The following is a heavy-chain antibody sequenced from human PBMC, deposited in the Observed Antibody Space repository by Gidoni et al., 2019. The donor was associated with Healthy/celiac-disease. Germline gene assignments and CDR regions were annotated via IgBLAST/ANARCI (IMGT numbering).Heavy chain of an antibody. CDR3: AKDEALYCSGGSCYSLPNWFDP. CDR2: ISGSGGST. CDR1: GFPFRRYA. Sequence: EVQLVESGGGLVQPGGSLRLSCAASGFPFRRYALSWVRQAPGKGLEWVSAISGSGGSTYYADSVKGRFTISRDNSKNTLYLQMNSLRAEDTAVYYCAKDEALYCSGGSCYSLPNWFDPWGQGTLVTVSS. J-gene: IGHJ5*02. D-gene: IGHD2-15*01. V-gene: IGHV3-23*04.